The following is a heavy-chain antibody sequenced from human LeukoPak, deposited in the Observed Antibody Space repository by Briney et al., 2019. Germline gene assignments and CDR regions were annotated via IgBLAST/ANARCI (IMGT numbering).Heavy chain of an antibody. Sequence: GGSLRLSCAASGFTFSSYGMSWVRQAPGKGLVWVSRINSDGSSTGYADSVKGRFTISRDNSKNTLYLQMNSLRAEDTAVYYCARGAVIAAAGIGYFDYWGQGTLVTVSS. CDR1: GFTFSSYG. D-gene: IGHD6-13*01. CDR3: ARGAVIAAAGIGYFDY. V-gene: IGHV3-74*01. J-gene: IGHJ4*02. CDR2: INSDGSST.